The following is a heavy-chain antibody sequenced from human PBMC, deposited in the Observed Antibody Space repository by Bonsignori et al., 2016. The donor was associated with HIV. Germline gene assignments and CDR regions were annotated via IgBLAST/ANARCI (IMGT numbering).Heavy chain of an antibody. D-gene: IGHD4-11*01. J-gene: IGHJ4*02. V-gene: IGHV3-48*03. Sequence: WIRQPPGKGLEWVSFISSSGSNIYYAESVKGRFTISRDNAKNSLYLQMNSLRAEDTAVYYCARGVDYPYYFDYWGQGTLVTVSS. CDR3: ARGVDYPYYFDY. CDR2: ISSSGSNI.